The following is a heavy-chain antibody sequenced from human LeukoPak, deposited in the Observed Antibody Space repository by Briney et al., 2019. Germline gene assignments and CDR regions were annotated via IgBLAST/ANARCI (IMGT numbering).Heavy chain of an antibody. J-gene: IGHJ5*02. V-gene: IGHV1-46*01. D-gene: IGHD6-19*01. Sequence: ASVKVSCKASGYTFTGYYMHWVRQAPGQGLEWMGIINPSGGSTSYAQKFQGRVTMTRDTSTSTVYMELSSLRSEDTVVYYCARGEESSQWRTNWFDPWGQGTLVTVSS. CDR2: INPSGGST. CDR1: GYTFTGYY. CDR3: ARGEESSQWRTNWFDP.